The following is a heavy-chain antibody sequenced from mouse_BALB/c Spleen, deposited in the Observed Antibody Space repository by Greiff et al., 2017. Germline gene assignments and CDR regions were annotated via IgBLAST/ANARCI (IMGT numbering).Heavy chain of an antibody. CDR1: GYSFTSYY. D-gene: IGHD2-3*01. V-gene: IGHV1S135*01. J-gene: IGHJ4*01. CDR3: AREIDEGYQYAMDY. CDR2: IYPFNGST. Sequence: EVQLQQSGPELMKPGASVKISCKASGYSFTSYYMHWVKQSHGKSLEWIGYIYPFNGSTSYNQKFKGKATLTVDKSSSTAYMHLSSLTSEDSAVYYCAREIDEGYQYAMDYWGQGTSVTVSS.